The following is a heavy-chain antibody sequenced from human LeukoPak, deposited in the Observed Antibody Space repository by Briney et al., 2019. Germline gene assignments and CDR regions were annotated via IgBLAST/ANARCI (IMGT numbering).Heavy chain of an antibody. D-gene: IGHD3-10*01. CDR1: GYTFTSYG. J-gene: IGHJ4*02. Sequence: ASVKVSCKASGYTFTSYGISWVRQAPGQGLEWMGWISAYNGNTNYAQKLQGRVTMTTDTSTSTAYMELRSLRSDDTAVYYCARVDLLLWFGELPQYYFDYWGQGTLVTVSA. V-gene: IGHV1-18*01. CDR3: ARVDLLLWFGELPQYYFDY. CDR2: ISAYNGNT.